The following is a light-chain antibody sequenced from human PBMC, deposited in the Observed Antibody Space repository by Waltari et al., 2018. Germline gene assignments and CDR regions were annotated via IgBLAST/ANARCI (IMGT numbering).Light chain of an antibody. V-gene: IGKV1-39*01. CDR3: QESYSSPRGA. CDR2: TTS. Sequence: DIQMTQSPSSLSASVGDRVTITCRASQNIGSSLNWFRQKPGEAPKLLIFTTSSLQSGVPSRFSGSGSGTDFTLTISGLQPDDFATYYCQESYSSPRGAFGQGTKLEIK. CDR1: QNIGSS. J-gene: IGKJ2*01.